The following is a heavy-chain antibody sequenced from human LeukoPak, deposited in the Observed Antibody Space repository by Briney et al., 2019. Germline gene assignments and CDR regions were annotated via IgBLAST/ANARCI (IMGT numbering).Heavy chain of an antibody. Sequence: PGRSLRLSCAASRFTFSSYAMSWVRQAPGKGLEWVSAISGSGGSTYYADSVKGRFTISRDNSKNTLYLQMSSLKIEDTAVYYCAKDSRYGLPRGYYYYGMDVWGQGTTVAVSS. J-gene: IGHJ6*02. CDR2: ISGSGGST. CDR1: RFTFSSYA. D-gene: IGHD5-18*01. V-gene: IGHV3-23*01. CDR3: AKDSRYGLPRGYYYYGMDV.